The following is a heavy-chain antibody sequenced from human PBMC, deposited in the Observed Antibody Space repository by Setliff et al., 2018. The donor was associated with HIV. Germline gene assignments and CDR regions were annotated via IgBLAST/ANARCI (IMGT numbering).Heavy chain of an antibody. Sequence: ASVKVSCKASGFPFSSYGISWVRQAPGQGLEWMGWISAYNGKTEYAQNFQGRVTMTTDTSTSTAYMDLRSLRSDDTAVYYCARGYYDYLWGTYRPTDYWGQGTLVTVSS. D-gene: IGHD3-16*02. CDR3: ARGYYDYLWGTYRPTDY. CDR2: ISAYNGKT. V-gene: IGHV1-18*01. CDR1: GFPFSSYG. J-gene: IGHJ4*02.